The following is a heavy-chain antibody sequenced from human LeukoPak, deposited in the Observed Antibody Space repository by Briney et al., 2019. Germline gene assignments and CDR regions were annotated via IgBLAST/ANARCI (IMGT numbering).Heavy chain of an antibody. J-gene: IGHJ4*02. CDR3: ARDTVGAARGLDY. D-gene: IGHD2-15*01. V-gene: IGHV4-59*01. Sequence: SETLSLTCTVSGGSISSYYWSWIRQPPGKGLEWIGYIYYSGSTNYNPSLKSRVTISVDTSKNQFSLKLSSVTAADTAVYYCARDTVGAARGLDYWGQGTLVTVSS. CDR2: IYYSGST. CDR1: GGSISSYY.